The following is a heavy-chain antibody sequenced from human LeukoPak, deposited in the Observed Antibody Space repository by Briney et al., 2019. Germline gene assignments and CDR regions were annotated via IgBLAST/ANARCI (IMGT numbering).Heavy chain of an antibody. Sequence: ASVKVSCKASGYTSTGYYMHWVRQAPGQGLEWMGWINPNSGGTNYAQKFQGRVTMTRDTSISTAYMELSRLRSDDTAVYYCALDSSGYYFWFDPWGQGTLVTVSS. CDR1: GYTSTGYY. CDR3: ALDSSGYYFWFDP. CDR2: INPNSGGT. V-gene: IGHV1-2*02. D-gene: IGHD3-22*01. J-gene: IGHJ5*02.